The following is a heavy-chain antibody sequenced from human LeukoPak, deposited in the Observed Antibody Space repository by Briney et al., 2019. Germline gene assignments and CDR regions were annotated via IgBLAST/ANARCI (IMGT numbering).Heavy chain of an antibody. CDR3: ARNYDNSGYTAFGY. V-gene: IGHV4-59*01. CDR1: GGSISSYY. J-gene: IGHJ4*02. D-gene: IGHD3-22*01. Sequence: SETLSLTCTVSGGSISSYYWSWIRQSPGKGLEWIGHIYSSGCTNYNPSLKSRVTISIDTPKNQFSLKLSSVTAADTALYYCARNYDNSGYTAFGYWGREPWSPSPQ. CDR2: IYSSGCT.